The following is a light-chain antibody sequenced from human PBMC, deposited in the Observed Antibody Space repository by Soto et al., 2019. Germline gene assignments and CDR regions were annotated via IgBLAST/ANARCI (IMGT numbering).Light chain of an antibody. J-gene: IGKJ1*01. CDR3: QQSYSTLTWT. CDR2: AAS. Sequence: DIPMTQSPSSLSASVGDRVTITCRASQSISSYLNWYQQKPGKAPKLLIYAASSLQSGVPSRFSGSGSGTDFTLTISSLQPEDFATYYCQQSYSTLTWTFGQGTQVEIK. CDR1: QSISSY. V-gene: IGKV1-39*01.